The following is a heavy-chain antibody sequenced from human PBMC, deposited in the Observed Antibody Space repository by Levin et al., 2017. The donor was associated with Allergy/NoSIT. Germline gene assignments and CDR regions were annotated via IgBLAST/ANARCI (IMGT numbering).Heavy chain of an antibody. CDR3: AKEVYGSGWYPLGNDAFEM. J-gene: IGHJ3*02. CDR2: ISSDGRKK. V-gene: IGHV3-30*18. CDR1: GFTFSSYV. Sequence: GESLKISCAASGFTFSSYVMHWVRQAPGKGLEWVAVISSDGRKKFYADSVKGRFTISRDNSKNTLDLQMNSLRAEDTAVYYCAKEVYGSGWYPLGNDAFEMWGQGTKVSVSS. D-gene: IGHD6-19*01.